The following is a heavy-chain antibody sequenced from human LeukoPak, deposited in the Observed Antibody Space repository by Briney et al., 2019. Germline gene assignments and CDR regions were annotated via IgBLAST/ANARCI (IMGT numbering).Heavy chain of an antibody. Sequence: GGFLRLSCAAPGLVFSDYYMSWIRQAPGKGLEWLSYISSSSIYTSYADSVKGRFTISRDNAKNSLYLQLNSLRAEDTAVYYCARGSHPDYWGQGTLVTVSS. CDR1: GLVFSDYY. V-gene: IGHV3-11*05. CDR3: ARGSHPDY. CDR2: ISSSSIYT. D-gene: IGHD2-15*01. J-gene: IGHJ4*02.